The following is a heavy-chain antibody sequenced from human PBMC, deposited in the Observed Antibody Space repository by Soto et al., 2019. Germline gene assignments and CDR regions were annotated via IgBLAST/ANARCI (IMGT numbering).Heavy chain of an antibody. CDR2: IYPGDSDT. D-gene: IGHD3-10*01. J-gene: IGHJ4*01. CDR3: ARHSTSAPKDY. V-gene: IGHV5-51*01. Sequence: GESLKISCKGSGYSFTTYWIAWVRQMPGKGLEWVGIIYPGDSDTRYSPSFEGHVTISVDKSISTAFLQWNSLKASDSAIYYCARHSTSAPKDYWGQGTLVTVSS. CDR1: GYSFTTYW.